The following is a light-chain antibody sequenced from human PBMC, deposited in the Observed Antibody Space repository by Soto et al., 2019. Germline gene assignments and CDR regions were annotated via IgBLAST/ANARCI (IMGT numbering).Light chain of an antibody. V-gene: IGKV1-5*03. CDR1: QSISNW. CDR2: EAS. J-gene: IGKJ2*01. CDR3: QQYNNYGVT. Sequence: DIQVTQSPSTLSASVGDRVTITCRASQSISNWLAWYRQKPGKAPELLIYEASNLQSGVPSRFSGSGSGTEFTLTISSLQPEDSATYHCQQYNNYGVTFGQGTKLEI.